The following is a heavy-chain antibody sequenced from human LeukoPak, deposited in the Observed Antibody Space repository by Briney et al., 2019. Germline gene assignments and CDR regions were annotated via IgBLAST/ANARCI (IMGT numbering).Heavy chain of an antibody. J-gene: IGHJ2*01. CDR1: GFSFSSYT. D-gene: IGHD2-15*01. V-gene: IGHV3-21*01. CDR3: ARDGRRRDYCDSGSCYWYFDL. CDR2: ISSSSSYI. Sequence: GGSLRLSCAASGFSFSSYTMNWVRQAPGKGLEWVSSISSSSSYIYYADSLKGRFTISRDNAKNSLYLQMNSLRPEDTAVYYCARDGRRRDYCDSGSCYWYFDLWGRGTLVTVSS.